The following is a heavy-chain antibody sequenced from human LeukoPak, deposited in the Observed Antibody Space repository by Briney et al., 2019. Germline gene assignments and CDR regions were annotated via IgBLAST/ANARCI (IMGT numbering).Heavy chain of an antibody. J-gene: IGHJ6*02. CDR1: GFTFSSYA. V-gene: IGHV3-23*01. CDR3: AKGGVPRYYYYGMDV. D-gene: IGHD3-10*01. CDR2: ISGSGGST. Sequence: GGSLRLSCAASGFTFSSYAMSWVRQAPGMGLEWVSAISGSGGSTCYADSVKGRFTISRDNSKNTLYLQMNSLRAEDTAVYYCAKGGVPRYYYYGMDVWAKGPRSPSP.